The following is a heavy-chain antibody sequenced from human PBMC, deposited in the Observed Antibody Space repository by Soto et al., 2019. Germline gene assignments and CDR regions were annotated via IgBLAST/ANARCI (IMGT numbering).Heavy chain of an antibody. CDR2: IIPIFGTA. CDR1: GGTFSSYA. CDR3: ARDLYYYGSGPNWFDP. D-gene: IGHD3-10*01. Sequence: APCKASGGTFSSYAISWVRQAPGQGLEWMGGIIPIFGTANYAQKFQGRVTITADESTSTAYMELSSLRSEDTAVYYCARDLYYYGSGPNWFDPWGQGTLVTVSS. V-gene: IGHV1-69*01. J-gene: IGHJ5*02.